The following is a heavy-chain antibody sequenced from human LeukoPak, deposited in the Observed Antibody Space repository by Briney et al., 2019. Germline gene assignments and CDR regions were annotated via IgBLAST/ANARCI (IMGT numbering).Heavy chain of an antibody. CDR3: ARSPATSWSKFDY. D-gene: IGHD2-2*01. J-gene: IGHJ4*02. V-gene: IGHV4-34*01. Sequence: SETLSLTCAVYVDSFSDHYWTWIRQPPGKGLEWIGEIHHSGSTNYRLSLKSRVSISVDRSKNQFSLKLTSVTAADTAVYYCARSPATSWSKFDYWGQGTLVTVSS. CDR2: IHHSGST. CDR1: VDSFSDHY.